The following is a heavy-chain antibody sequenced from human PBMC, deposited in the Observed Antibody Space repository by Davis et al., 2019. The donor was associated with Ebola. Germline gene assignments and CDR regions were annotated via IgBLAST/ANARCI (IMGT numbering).Heavy chain of an antibody. CDR1: GFTFSNAW. Sequence: GESLKISCAASGFTFSNAWMSWVRQAPGKGLEWVGRIRSKANSYATAYAASVKGRFTISRDDSKNTAYLQMNSLKTEDTAVYYCTSSPYSSGWSDDYWGQGTLVTVSS. CDR2: IRSKANSYAT. D-gene: IGHD6-19*01. J-gene: IGHJ4*02. V-gene: IGHV3-73*01. CDR3: TSSPYSSGWSDDY.